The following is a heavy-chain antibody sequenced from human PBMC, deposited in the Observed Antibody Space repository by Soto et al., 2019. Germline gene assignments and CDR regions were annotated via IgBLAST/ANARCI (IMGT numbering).Heavy chain of an antibody. V-gene: IGHV3-23*01. D-gene: IGHD2-21*02. J-gene: IGHJ4*02. Sequence: PGGSLRLSCAASGFSLSSLVMSWVRQAPGKGLEWVSSISGRGVDTLYADSVKGRFTISRDNSRNTLYLQVNSLRAEDTAVYYCAKDQTDVTLFDYWGQGTLVTVSS. CDR3: AKDQTDVTLFDY. CDR1: GFSLSSLV. CDR2: ISGRGVDT.